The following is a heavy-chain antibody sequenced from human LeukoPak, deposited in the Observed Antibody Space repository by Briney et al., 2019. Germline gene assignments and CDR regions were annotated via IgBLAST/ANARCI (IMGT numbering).Heavy chain of an antibody. V-gene: IGHV4-4*09. CDR3: ARLSGYCTNGVCYDGFDY. CDR1: GGSISSCY. D-gene: IGHD2-8*01. J-gene: IGHJ4*02. Sequence: SETLSLTCTVSGGSISSCYWSWIRQPPGKGLEWIGYIYTSGSTNYNPSLKSRVTISVDTSKNQFSLKLSSVTAADTAVYYCARLSGYCTNGVCYDGFDYWGQGTLVTVSS. CDR2: IYTSGST.